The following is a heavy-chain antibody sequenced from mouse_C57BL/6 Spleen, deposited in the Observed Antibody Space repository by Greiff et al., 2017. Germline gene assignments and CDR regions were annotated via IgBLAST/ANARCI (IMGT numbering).Heavy chain of an antibody. V-gene: IGHV1-42*01. CDR1: GYSFTGYY. CDR2: INPSTGGT. CDR3: ATYYCGPFAY. D-gene: IGHD1-1*01. J-gene: IGHJ3*01. Sequence: VQLQQSGPELVKPGASVKISCKASGYSFTGYYMNWVKQSPEKSLEWIGEINPSTGGTTSNQKFKAKATLTVDKSSSTAYMQLKSLTSEDSAVYYCATYYCGPFAYWGQGTLVTVSA.